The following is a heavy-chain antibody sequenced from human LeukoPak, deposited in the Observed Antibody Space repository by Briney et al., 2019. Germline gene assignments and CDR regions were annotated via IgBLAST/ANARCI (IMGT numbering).Heavy chain of an antibody. J-gene: IGHJ5*02. CDR1: GFTFSSYA. CDR3: ARDRFQQLVPWFDP. V-gene: IGHV3-30-3*01. D-gene: IGHD6-13*01. Sequence: GSLRLSCAASGFTFSSYAMHWVRQAPGKGLEWVAVISYDGSNKYYADSVKGRFTISRDNSKNTLYLQMNSLRAEDTAVYYCARDRFQQLVPWFDPWGQGTLVTVSS. CDR2: ISYDGSNK.